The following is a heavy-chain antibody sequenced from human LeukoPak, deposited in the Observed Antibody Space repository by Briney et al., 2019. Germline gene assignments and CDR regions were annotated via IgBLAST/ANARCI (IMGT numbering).Heavy chain of an antibody. Sequence: GGSLRLSCAASGFTFSSYAMHWVRQAPGKGLEWVSSISSSNIYYADSVKGRFTISRDNAKNSLYLQMNSLRAEDTAVYYCARSGRGYDDAFDIWGQGTMVTVSS. D-gene: IGHD5-12*01. V-gene: IGHV3-21*01. CDR1: GFTFSSYA. CDR2: ISSSNI. J-gene: IGHJ3*02. CDR3: ARSGRGYDDAFDI.